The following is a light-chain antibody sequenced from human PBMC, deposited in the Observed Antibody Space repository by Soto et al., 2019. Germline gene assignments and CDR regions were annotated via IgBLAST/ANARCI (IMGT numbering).Light chain of an antibody. J-gene: IGLJ3*02. CDR1: SSNIGAGYD. CDR2: GNN. V-gene: IGLV1-40*01. Sequence: QSVLTQPPSVSGAPGQRVTISCTGSSSNIGAGYDVHWYQQLPGTAPKLLIYGNNNRPSGVPDRFSGSKSGTSASLAITGLQAEDEADYYCQSYDSSLNPWVFGGGTQLTVL. CDR3: QSYDSSLNPWV.